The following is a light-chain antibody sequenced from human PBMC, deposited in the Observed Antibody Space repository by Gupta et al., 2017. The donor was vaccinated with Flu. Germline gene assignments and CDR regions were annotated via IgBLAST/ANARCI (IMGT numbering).Light chain of an antibody. CDR1: NIGSKS. V-gene: IGLV3-21*02. J-gene: IGLJ2*01. CDR2: YDS. CDR3: TVWDSGSDHLV. Sequence: SYVLTHPPSVSVAPGQTASVPCGGNNIGSKSGHWYQQKPGTAPGLVVFYDSGRPSGIPDRCFCSKSGNTATPPTSSGADGEEDDEYYTVWDSGSDHLVFGGGTKLTVL.